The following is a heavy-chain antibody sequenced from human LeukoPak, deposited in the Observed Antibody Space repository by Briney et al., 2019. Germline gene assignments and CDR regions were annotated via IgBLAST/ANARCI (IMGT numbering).Heavy chain of an antibody. CDR1: GFTFSRYW. Sequence: GGSLRLSCAASGFTFSRYWMSWVRQAPGEGLAWVANIKQDGSGKYYVDSVKGRFTISRDNAKNSLYLQMNSLRAEDTAVYYCARGTMVRGVILMNWGQGSLDTVSS. D-gene: IGHD3-10*01. CDR2: IKQDGSGK. J-gene: IGHJ4*02. V-gene: IGHV3-7*01. CDR3: ARGTMVRGVILMN.